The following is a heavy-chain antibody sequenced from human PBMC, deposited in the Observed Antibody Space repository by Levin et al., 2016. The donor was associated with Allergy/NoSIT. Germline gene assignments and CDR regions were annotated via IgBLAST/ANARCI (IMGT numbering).Heavy chain of an antibody. J-gene: IGHJ4*02. Sequence: ETLSLTCAASGFTFSSYSMNWVRQAPGKGLEWVSYISSSSSTIYYADSVKGRFTISRDNAKNSLYLQMNSLRAEDTAVYYCARDLRRWQEYYYDSTQMDRDYWGQGTLVTVSS. CDR3: ARDLRRWQEYYYDSTQMDRDY. CDR1: GFTFSSYS. V-gene: IGHV3-48*01. CDR2: ISSSSSTI. D-gene: IGHD3-22*01.